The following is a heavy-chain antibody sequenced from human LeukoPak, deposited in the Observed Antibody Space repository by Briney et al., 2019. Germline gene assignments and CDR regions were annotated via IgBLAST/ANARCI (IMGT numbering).Heavy chain of an antibody. V-gene: IGHV4-59*01. CDR1: GGSISSYY. CDR2: IFYSGST. CDR3: ARGYSSSWDDVGYIDY. Sequence: SETLSLTCTGSGGSISSYYWSWIRQPPGEGPEWIGYIFYSGSTSYNPSLKSRVTISIDSSKNQFSLKLSSVTAADTAVYYCARGYSSSWDDVGYIDYWGQGSLVTVSS. D-gene: IGHD6-13*01. J-gene: IGHJ4*02.